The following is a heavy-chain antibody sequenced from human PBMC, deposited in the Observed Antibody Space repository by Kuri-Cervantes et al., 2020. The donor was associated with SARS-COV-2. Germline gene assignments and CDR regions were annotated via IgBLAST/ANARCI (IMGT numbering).Heavy chain of an antibody. CDR1: GFTFSSDS. J-gene: IGHJ4*02. Sequence: GGSLRLSCAASGFTFSSDSMNWVRQAPRKGLEWVSSISSSSSYIYYADSVKGRFTISRDNAKNSLYLQMNSLRAEDTAVYYCARGGWIAATDYFDYWGQGTLVTVSS. V-gene: IGHV3-21*01. CDR2: ISSSSSYI. CDR3: ARGGWIAATDYFDY. D-gene: IGHD6-13*01.